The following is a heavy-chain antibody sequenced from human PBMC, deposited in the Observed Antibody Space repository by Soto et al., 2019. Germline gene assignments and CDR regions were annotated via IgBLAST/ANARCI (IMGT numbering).Heavy chain of an antibody. Sequence: SETLSLTCTVSGGSISTYYWSWIRQPPGGTLEWIGYIYASGATTYNPSLESRVTMSVGMPNNEFSLELTSLTAADTAVYYCARSHSFDGSIYHYYFDFWGQGXLVTVYS. CDR1: GGSISTYY. D-gene: IGHD3-10*01. V-gene: IGHV4-59*01. CDR3: ARSHSFDGSIYHYYFDF. CDR2: IYASGAT. J-gene: IGHJ4*02.